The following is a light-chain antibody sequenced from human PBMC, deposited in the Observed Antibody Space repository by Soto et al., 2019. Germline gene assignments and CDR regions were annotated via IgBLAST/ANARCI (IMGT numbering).Light chain of an antibody. CDR1: QGIRND. CDR2: SAS. V-gene: IGKV1-17*01. J-gene: IGKJ1*01. CDR3: LQHNTYPWT. Sequence: DIQMTQSPSSLSASVGDRVTITFRASQGIRNDLNWYQKKPGKAPKRLIYSASSLQSGVPSRFSGSGSGTEFTLTISSLQPEDFATYYCLQHNTYPWTFGQGTKVDIK.